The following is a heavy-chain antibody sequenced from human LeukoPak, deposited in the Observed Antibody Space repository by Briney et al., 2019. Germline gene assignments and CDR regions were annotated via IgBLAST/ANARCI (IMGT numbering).Heavy chain of an antibody. D-gene: IGHD3-22*01. CDR2: IIPIFGTA. CDR3: ASADGLGYYDSSGYYGTYYFDY. Sequence: GGSLRLSCAASGFTFSSYAISWVRQAPGQGLEWMGGIIPIFGTANYAQKFQGRVTITADESTSTAYMELSSLRSEDTAVYYCASADGLGYYDSSGYYGTYYFDYWGQGTLVTVSS. CDR1: GFTFSSYA. V-gene: IGHV1-69*01. J-gene: IGHJ4*02.